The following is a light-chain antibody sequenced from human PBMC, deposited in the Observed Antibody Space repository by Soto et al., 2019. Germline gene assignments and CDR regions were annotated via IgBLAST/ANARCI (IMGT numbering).Light chain of an antibody. V-gene: IGKV2-28*01. J-gene: IGKJ1*01. CDR2: LGS. CDR1: QSLLHSNGYNY. Sequence: DIAMTQSPLSLPVTPGEPASISCRSSQSLLHSNGYNYLDWYLQKPGQSPQLLIYLGSNRASGVPDRFSGSGSGTDFTLTISRLEPEDFAVYYCQQYGSSGTFGQGTKVDIK. CDR3: QQYGSSGT.